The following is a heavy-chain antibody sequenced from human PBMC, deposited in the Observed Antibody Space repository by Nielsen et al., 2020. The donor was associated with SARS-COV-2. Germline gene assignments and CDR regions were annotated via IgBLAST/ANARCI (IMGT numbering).Heavy chain of an antibody. CDR2: INHSGST. CDR1: GGSISSGDYY. CDR3: ARVNGDYVPPYYYYGMDV. V-gene: IGHV4-39*07. D-gene: IGHD4-17*01. J-gene: IGHJ6*02. Sequence: SETLSLTCTVSGGSISSGDYYWSWIRQPPGKGLEWIGEINHSGSTNYNPSLKSRVTISVDTSKNQFSLKLSSVTAADTAVYYCARVNGDYVPPYYYYGMDVWGQGTTVTVSS.